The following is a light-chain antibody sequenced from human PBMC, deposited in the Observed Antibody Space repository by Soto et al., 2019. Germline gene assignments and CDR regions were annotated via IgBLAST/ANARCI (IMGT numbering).Light chain of an antibody. J-gene: IGKJ1*01. V-gene: IGKV4-1*01. Sequence: DIVMTQSPDSLAVSLGERATINCKSSQSVLYTSNNRDYLAWYQQKPGQPPKLLIYWASTRESGVPDRFSGSGSGTDFTLTISSLQAEGVAVYYCHQFYNTPPTFGQGTKVEI. CDR3: HQFYNTPPT. CDR1: QSVLYTSNNRDY. CDR2: WAS.